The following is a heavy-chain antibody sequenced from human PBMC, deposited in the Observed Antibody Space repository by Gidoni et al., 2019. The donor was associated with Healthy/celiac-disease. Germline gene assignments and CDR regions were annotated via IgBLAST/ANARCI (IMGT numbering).Heavy chain of an antibody. J-gene: IGHJ4*02. V-gene: IGHV3-23*01. Sequence: GLEWVSAISGSGGSTYYADSVKGRFTISRDNSKNTLYLQMNSLRAEDTAVYYCADLSFSLTTVTTSDREGNYWGQGTLVTVSS. D-gene: IGHD4-17*01. CDR2: ISGSGGST. CDR3: ADLSFSLTTVTTSDREGNY.